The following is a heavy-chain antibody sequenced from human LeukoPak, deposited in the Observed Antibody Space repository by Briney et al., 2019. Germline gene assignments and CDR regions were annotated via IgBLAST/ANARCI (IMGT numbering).Heavy chain of an antibody. CDR1: GGSISSSSYY. CDR3: ARDSPMVVPFDY. J-gene: IGHJ4*02. D-gene: IGHD3-10*01. V-gene: IGHV4-39*07. Sequence: SETLSLTCTVSGGSISSSSYYWGWIRQPPGKGLEWIGSIYYSGSTYYNPSLKSRVTISIDTSKNQFSLNLTFVTAADTAVYYCARDSPMVVPFDYWGQGTLVTVSS. CDR2: IYYSGST.